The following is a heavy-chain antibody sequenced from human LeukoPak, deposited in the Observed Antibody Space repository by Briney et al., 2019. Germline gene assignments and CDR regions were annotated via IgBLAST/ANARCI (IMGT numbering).Heavy chain of an antibody. Sequence: SDTLSLTCAVYGGSFSSYYWNSIRQPPGKGLEWIGEINHSGSTNYNPSLKSRVSISVDTSKNQGSLKLTSVTAADTAVYYCARGGWWDNWNRLDPWGQGSLVTV. V-gene: IGHV4-34*01. D-gene: IGHD1-1*01. CDR3: ARGGWWDNWNRLDP. CDR1: GGSFSSYY. J-gene: IGHJ5*02. CDR2: INHSGST.